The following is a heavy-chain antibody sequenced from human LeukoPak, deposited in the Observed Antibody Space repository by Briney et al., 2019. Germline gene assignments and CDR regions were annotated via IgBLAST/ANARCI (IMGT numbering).Heavy chain of an antibody. V-gene: IGHV4-59*01. Sequence: SETLSLTCIVSGESITSYYWSWIRQPPGKGLEWIGYIYYTGSSKYNPSLKSRVTLSVDTSENQFSLTLNSVTAADTAVYYCARDWWIGNNWFDPWGQGTLVTVSS. CDR1: GESITSYY. D-gene: IGHD2-15*01. CDR2: IYYTGSS. J-gene: IGHJ5*02. CDR3: ARDWWIGNNWFDP.